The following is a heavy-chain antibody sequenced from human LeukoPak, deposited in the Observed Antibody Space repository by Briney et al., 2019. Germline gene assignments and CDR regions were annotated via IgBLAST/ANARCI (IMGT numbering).Heavy chain of an antibody. V-gene: IGHV3-30*18. D-gene: IGHD6-13*01. Sequence: GRSLRLSCAASGFTFSSYGMHWVRQAPGKGLEWVAVISYDGGNKYYADSVKGRFTISRDNSKNTLYLQMNSLRAEDTAVYYCAKYSVAAADFDYWGQGTLVTVSS. CDR2: ISYDGGNK. J-gene: IGHJ4*02. CDR3: AKYSVAAADFDY. CDR1: GFTFSSYG.